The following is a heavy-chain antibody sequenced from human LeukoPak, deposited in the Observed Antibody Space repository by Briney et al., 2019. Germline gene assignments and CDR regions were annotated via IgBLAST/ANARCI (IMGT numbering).Heavy chain of an antibody. D-gene: IGHD6-13*01. CDR1: VFTFSDYF. CDR2: ISGRGNYV. V-gene: IGHV3-11*06. CDR3: ARSGIGATEIDY. Sequence: PGGSLRLSCAASVFTFSDYFMSWVRQAPGKGLEWLSYISGRGNYVDYAESLKGRITISRDNAKNSLYLQMNSLRAEDTAVYYCARSGIGATEIDYWGQGTLVTVSS. J-gene: IGHJ4*02.